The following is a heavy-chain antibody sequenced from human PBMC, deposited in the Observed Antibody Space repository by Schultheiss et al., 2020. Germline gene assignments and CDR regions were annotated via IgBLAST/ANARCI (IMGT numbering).Heavy chain of an antibody. Sequence: GESLKISCAASGFTFSSYGMHWVRQAPGKGLEWVAVISYDGSNKYYADSVKGRFTISRDNSKNTLYLQMNSLRAEDTAVYYCARDPGWELLKDWFDPWGQGTLVTVSS. CDR2: ISYDGSNK. CDR3: ARDPGWELLKDWFDP. D-gene: IGHD1-26*01. V-gene: IGHV3-30*03. CDR1: GFTFSSYG. J-gene: IGHJ5*02.